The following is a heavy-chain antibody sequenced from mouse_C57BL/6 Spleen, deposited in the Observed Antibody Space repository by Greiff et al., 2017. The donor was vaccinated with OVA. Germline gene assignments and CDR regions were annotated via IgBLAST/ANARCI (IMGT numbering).Heavy chain of an antibody. Sequence: QVQLQQSGAELVKPGASVKISCKASGYAFSSYWMNWVKQRPGKGLEWIGQIYPGDGDTNYTGKFKGKATLTADKSSSTAYMQLSSLTSEDSAVYFCARYGVLRESIFDYWGQGTTLTVSS. CDR1: GYAFSSYW. CDR3: ARYGVLRESIFDY. D-gene: IGHD1-1*01. CDR2: IYPGDGDT. V-gene: IGHV1-80*01. J-gene: IGHJ2*01.